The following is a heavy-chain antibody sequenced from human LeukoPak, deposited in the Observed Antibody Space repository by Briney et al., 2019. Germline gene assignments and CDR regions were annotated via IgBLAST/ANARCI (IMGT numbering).Heavy chain of an antibody. J-gene: IGHJ5*02. D-gene: IGHD6-13*01. CDR3: ARGGSSSWHMVGT. CDR2: IISSSSTI. V-gene: IGHV3-48*02. Sequence: PGGSLRLSWAASGFAFSRYNMDWVRQAPGRGRGWVSYIISSSSTIYYAHSGAGRFTISRDNAKNSVYLQMNSLRDEDTAVYYCARGGSSSWHMVGTWGQGTLVTVSS. CDR1: GFAFSRYN.